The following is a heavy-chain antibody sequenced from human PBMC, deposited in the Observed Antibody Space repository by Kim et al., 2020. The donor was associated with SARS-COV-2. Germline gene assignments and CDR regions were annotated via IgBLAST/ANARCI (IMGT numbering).Heavy chain of an antibody. CDR2: IIPIFGTA. CDR3: ARRTGDYYDSSGYYGYYGMDV. J-gene: IGHJ6*02. D-gene: IGHD3-22*01. Sequence: SVKVSCKASGGTFSSYAISWVRQAPGQGLEWMGGIIPIFGTANYAQKFQGRVTITADESTSTAYMELSSLRSEDTAVYYCARRTGDYYDSSGYYGYYGMDVWGQGTTVTVSS. CDR1: GGTFSSYA. V-gene: IGHV1-69*13.